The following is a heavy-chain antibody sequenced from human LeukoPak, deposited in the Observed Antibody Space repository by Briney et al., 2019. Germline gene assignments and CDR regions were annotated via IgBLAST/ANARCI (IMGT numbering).Heavy chain of an antibody. CDR2: INHSGNT. CDR1: GGSFSGYY. D-gene: IGHD2/OR15-2a*01. J-gene: IGHJ4*02. CDR3: AGHHPRNTVDF. V-gene: IGHV4-34*01. Sequence: SETLSLTCAVYGGSFSGYYWSWIRQPPGKGLEWIGEINHSGNTNYNPSLKSRVTISVDTSKNQFSLKLSSVTVADTAVYYCAGHHPRNTVDFWGQGTLVTVSS.